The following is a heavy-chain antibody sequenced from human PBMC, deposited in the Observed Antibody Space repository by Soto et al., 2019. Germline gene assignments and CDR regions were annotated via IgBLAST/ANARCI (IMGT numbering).Heavy chain of an antibody. CDR2: ISNDGSDE. Sequence: QVQLVESGGGVVQPGRSLRLSCAASGFTFSKFGMHWLRQAPGRGLEWVAGISNDGSDEYYVDSVKGRFNSSRDNSKITRSLQMNSLRFEDTAVYFCAKDRRKWGDSPFEKWGQGTLVTVSS. J-gene: IGHJ4*02. CDR1: GFTFSKFG. CDR3: AKDRRKWGDSPFEK. V-gene: IGHV3-30*18. D-gene: IGHD2-21*02.